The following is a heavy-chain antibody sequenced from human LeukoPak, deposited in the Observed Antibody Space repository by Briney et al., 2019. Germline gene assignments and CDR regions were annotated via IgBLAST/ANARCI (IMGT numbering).Heavy chain of an antibody. Sequence: PRATVKVSCKASGYTFTSYYMLWVRQAPGQGLEWMGIINPSGGSTSYAQKSQRRVTNTGHTSTHTVHMELNSLRSEDAAVYHCGRDAFEIAAAGTRVDNWGQRTLVSVSS. V-gene: IGHV1-46*01. CDR1: GYTFTSYY. D-gene: IGHD6-13*01. CDR2: INPSGGST. J-gene: IGHJ4*02. CDR3: GRDAFEIAAAGTRVDN.